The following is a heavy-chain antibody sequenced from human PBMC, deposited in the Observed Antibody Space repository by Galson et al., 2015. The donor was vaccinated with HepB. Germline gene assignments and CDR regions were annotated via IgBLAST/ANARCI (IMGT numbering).Heavy chain of an antibody. CDR2: ISYDGSNK. CDR3: AKDYLVAYSSASASSPYYYYGTHV. Sequence: SLRLSCAASGFTVSSYGMHWVRQAPGKGLEWVAVISYDGSNKYYADSVKGRFTISRDNSKNTLYLQMNSLRAEDTAVYYCAKDYLVAYSSASASSPYYYYGTHVCGRTTTVTASS. J-gene: IGHJ6*02. V-gene: IGHV3-30*18. D-gene: IGHD3-10*01. CDR1: GFTVSSYG.